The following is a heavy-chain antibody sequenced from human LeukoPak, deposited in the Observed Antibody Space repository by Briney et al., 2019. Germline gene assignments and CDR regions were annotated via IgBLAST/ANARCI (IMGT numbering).Heavy chain of an antibody. CDR1: GFTFSSSA. CDR2: ISNNGGYT. Sequence: GGSLRLSCAASGFTFSSSAMSWVRQAPGKGLEWVSAISNNGGYTYYADSVQGRFTISRENTKSTLCLQMNSLRAEDTAVYYCAKQLGYCSDGSCYFPYWGQGTLATVSS. D-gene: IGHD2-15*01. CDR3: AKQLGYCSDGSCYFPY. J-gene: IGHJ4*02. V-gene: IGHV3-23*01.